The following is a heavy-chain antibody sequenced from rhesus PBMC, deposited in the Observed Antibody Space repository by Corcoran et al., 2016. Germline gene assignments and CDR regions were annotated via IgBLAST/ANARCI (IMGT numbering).Heavy chain of an antibody. J-gene: IGHJ4*01. CDR3: AKGDSSSGYRNFFDY. Sequence: EVHLVETGGGLVQPGGSLRLSCAASGFTFNNYGMSWVRQAQGKGLKLVYGISYTGGSTYSADSVRGRFTISRDNSKNTLSLQMNSLRVEDTAVYYCAKGDSSSGYRNFFDYWGQGVLVTVS. CDR1: GFTFNNYG. V-gene: IGHV3S5*01. D-gene: IGHD2-15*01. CDR2: ISYTGGST.